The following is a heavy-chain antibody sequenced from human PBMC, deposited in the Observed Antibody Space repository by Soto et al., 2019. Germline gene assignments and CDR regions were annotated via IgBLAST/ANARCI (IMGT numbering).Heavy chain of an antibody. V-gene: IGHV4-59*08. CDR2: IYYSGST. D-gene: IGHD3-10*01. CDR3: ARTRITMVRGVRVYWFDP. Sequence: SETLSLTCTVSGGSISSYYWSWIRQPPGKGLEWIGYIYYSGSTNYNPSLKSRVTISVDTSKNQFSLKLSSVTAADTAVYYCARTRITMVRGVRVYWFDPWGQGTLVTVS. CDR1: GGSISSYY. J-gene: IGHJ5*02.